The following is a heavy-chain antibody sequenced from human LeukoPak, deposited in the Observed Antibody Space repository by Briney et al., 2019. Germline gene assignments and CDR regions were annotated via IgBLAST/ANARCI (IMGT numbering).Heavy chain of an antibody. CDR2: IYSGGST. J-gene: IGHJ4*02. Sequence: GGSLRLSCAASGFTVSSNYMSWVRQAPGKGLEWVSVIYSGGSTYYADSVKGRFTISRDNSKNTLYLQMNSLRAEDTAVYYCARHRVIDYYDSSGSPFDYWGQGTLVTVSS. CDR3: ARHRVIDYYDSSGSPFDY. D-gene: IGHD3-22*01. V-gene: IGHV3-53*01. CDR1: GFTVSSNY.